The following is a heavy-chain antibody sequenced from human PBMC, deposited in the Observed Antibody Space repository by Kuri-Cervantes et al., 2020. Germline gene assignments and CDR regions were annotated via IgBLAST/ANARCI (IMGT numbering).Heavy chain of an antibody. Sequence: GGSLRLSCAASGFTFSSYAMHWVRQAPGKRLEWVAVISYDGSNKYYADSVKGRFTISRDNSKNTLYLQMNSLRAEDTAVYYCAKLTRFAEEPFDYWGQGTLVTVSS. V-gene: IGHV3-30*14. CDR1: GFTFSSYA. D-gene: IGHD4-23*01. CDR3: AKLTRFAEEPFDY. CDR2: ISYDGSNK. J-gene: IGHJ4*02.